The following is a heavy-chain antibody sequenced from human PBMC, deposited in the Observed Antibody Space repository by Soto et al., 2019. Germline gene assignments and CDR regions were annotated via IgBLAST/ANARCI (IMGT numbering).Heavy chain of an antibody. J-gene: IGHJ6*02. CDR3: ASIVGPPGDYYYVMDV. CDR1: GYSFTSYW. D-gene: IGHD1-26*01. Sequence: PGESLKISCKGSGYSFTSYWIGWVRQIPGKGLEWMGIIYPGDSDTRYSPSFQGQVTISADKSISTAYLQWSSLKASDTAMYYCASIVGPPGDYYYVMDVWGQGTTVTGSS. CDR2: IYPGDSDT. V-gene: IGHV5-51*01.